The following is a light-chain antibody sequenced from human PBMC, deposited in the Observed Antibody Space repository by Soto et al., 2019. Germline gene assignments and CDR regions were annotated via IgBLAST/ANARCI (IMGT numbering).Light chain of an antibody. V-gene: IGLV2-8*01. CDR3: SSFAGRNKFV. J-gene: IGLJ1*01. CDR2: EVT. CDR1: SNDVGRFNY. Sequence: QSALTQPPSASGSRGQSVSISCTGTSNDVGRFNYVSWYQLHPDKAPKLIIYEVTKRPSGVPDRFSGSKSGNTASLTVSGLRAEDEANYYCSSFAGRNKFVFGTGTKVTVL.